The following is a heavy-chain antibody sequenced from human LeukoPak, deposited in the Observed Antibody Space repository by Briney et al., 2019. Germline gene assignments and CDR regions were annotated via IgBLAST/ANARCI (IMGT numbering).Heavy chain of an antibody. Sequence: PGGSLRLSCAASGFTFSNYAMTWVRQAPGKGLEWIGEIYHSGSTNYNPSLKSRVTISVGKPKNQFSLKLSSVTAADTAVYYCARDHDIAAAGTGSYGMDVWGQGTTVTVSS. D-gene: IGHD6-13*01. CDR3: ARDHDIAAAGTGSYGMDV. J-gene: IGHJ6*02. V-gene: IGHV4-4*02. CDR2: IYHSGST. CDR1: GFTFSNYAM.